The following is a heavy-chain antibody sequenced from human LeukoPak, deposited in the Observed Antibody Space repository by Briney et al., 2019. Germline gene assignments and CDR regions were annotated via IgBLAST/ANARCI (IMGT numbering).Heavy chain of an antibody. V-gene: IGHV4-59*01. CDR2: IYYSGSA. CDR3: ARSSYYDGSGSYYHAFDI. Sequence: KPSETLSLTCTVSGGSISSYYWNWIRQPPGKGLEWIGYIYYSGSANHNPSLRSRVTISADTSNTPFSLKLSSVTAADTAVYYCARSSYYDGSGSYYHAFDIWGQGTMVTVSS. CDR1: GGSISSYY. D-gene: IGHD3-10*01. J-gene: IGHJ3*02.